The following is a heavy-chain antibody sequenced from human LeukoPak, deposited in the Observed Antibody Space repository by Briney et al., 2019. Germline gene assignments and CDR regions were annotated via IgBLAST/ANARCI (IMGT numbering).Heavy chain of an antibody. J-gene: IGHJ4*02. CDR1: GGSFSGYY. CDR2: INHSGST. Sequence: PSETLSLTCAVYGGSFSGYYWSWIRQPPGKGLEWIGQINHSGSTNYNPSLKSRVTISVDTSKNQFSLKLSSVTAADTAVYYCARVGGCSGGSCYSDYWGQGTLVTVSS. CDR3: ARVGGCSGGSCYSDY. D-gene: IGHD2-15*01. V-gene: IGHV4-34*01.